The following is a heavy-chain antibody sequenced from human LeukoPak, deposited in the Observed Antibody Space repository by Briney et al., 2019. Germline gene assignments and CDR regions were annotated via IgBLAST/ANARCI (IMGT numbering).Heavy chain of an antibody. J-gene: IGHJ4*02. CDR2: INPNSGGT. V-gene: IGHV1-2*02. D-gene: IGHD3-16*01. CDR1: GYTFTGYY. Sequence: GASVKVSCKASGYTFTGYYMHWVRQAPGQGLEWMGWINPNSGGTNYAQKFQGRVTMTRDTSSNTAYMDLSRLRSDDTAVYYCARGDAYVVYVPVGGHFDYWGQGTLVTVSS. CDR3: ARGDAYVVYVPVGGHFDY.